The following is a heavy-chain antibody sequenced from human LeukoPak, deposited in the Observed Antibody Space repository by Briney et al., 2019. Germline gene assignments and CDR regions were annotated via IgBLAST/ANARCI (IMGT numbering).Heavy chain of an antibody. V-gene: IGHV3-7*01. D-gene: IGHD3-9*01. J-gene: IGHJ4*02. CDR3: ARTNYDILTGPSSLFDY. Sequence: GGSLRLSCAASGFTFSSYWMSWVRQAPGKGLEWVANIKQDGSEKYYVDSVKGRFTISRDNAKNSLYLQMNSLRAEDTAVYYCARTNYDILTGPSSLFDYWAREPWSPSPQ. CDR1: GFTFSSYW. CDR2: IKQDGSEK.